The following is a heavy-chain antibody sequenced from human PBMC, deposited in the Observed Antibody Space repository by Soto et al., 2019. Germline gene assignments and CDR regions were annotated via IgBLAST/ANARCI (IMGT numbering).Heavy chain of an antibody. D-gene: IGHD3-3*01. J-gene: IGHJ4*02. CDR1: GGCISSYH. CDR2: TSNSAPT. Sequence: QVQLQESGPGLVKPSETLSLTCTVSGGCISSYHWSWIRQSPEKGLEWIGYTSNSAPTIYNPSLMSRVTISADTSKNQFSLRLSSVTAADTAVYFCARLFRDVYNAVEYWGQGALVTVSS. V-gene: IGHV4-59*08. CDR3: ARLFRDVYNAVEY.